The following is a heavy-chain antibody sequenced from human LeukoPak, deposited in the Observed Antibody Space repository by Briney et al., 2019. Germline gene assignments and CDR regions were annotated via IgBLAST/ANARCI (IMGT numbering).Heavy chain of an antibody. V-gene: IGHV4-4*07. J-gene: IGHJ4*02. CDR1: GGSISSYN. CDR3: ARASAARLFDY. CDR2: IYTSGST. D-gene: IGHD6-6*01. Sequence: SETLSLTXTASGGSISSYNWSWIRQPPGKGLEWIGRIYTSGSTNYNPSLKRRVTMSVDTSKNQFSRKLSSVTAADTAVYYCARASAARLFDYWGQGTLVTVSS.